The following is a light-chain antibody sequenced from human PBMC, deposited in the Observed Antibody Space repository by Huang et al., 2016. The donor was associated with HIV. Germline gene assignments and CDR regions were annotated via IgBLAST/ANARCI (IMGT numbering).Light chain of an antibody. CDR1: QSVEDN. Sequence: EIVMTQSPDTLSVSPGKRATLSCRASQSVEDNLAWYQQKPGQAPRLLVYGASTRATGVPVRFSGSGSGTEFTLTSTNLQSEDFASYYCQQYNNWFTFGQGTRLEIK. CDR2: GAS. J-gene: IGKJ5*01. V-gene: IGKV3-15*01. CDR3: QQYNNWFT.